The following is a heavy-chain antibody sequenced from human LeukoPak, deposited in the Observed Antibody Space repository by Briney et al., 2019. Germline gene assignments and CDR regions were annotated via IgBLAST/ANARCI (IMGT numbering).Heavy chain of an antibody. CDR3: ARIDRAVAGTIDY. Sequence: SETLSLTCTVSGGSIGSYFWSWIRQPPGKGLEWIGYIYYSGSTNYNPSLKSRVTMSVDTSKNQFSLKLSSVTAADTAVYYCARIDRAVAGTIDYWGQGTLVTVSS. CDR1: GGSIGSYF. CDR2: IYYSGST. V-gene: IGHV4-59*08. J-gene: IGHJ4*02. D-gene: IGHD6-19*01.